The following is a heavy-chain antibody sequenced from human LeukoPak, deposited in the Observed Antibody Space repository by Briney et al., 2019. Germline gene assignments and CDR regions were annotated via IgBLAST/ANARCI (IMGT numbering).Heavy chain of an antibody. V-gene: IGHV4-38-2*02. Sequence: PSETLSLTCTVSGYSISSGYYWGWIRQPPGKGLEWIGSIYHSGSTYYNPSLKSRVTISVDTSKNQFSLKLSSVTAADTAVYYCARYGYYDSSGYYDYYYGMDDWGQGTTVTVSS. D-gene: IGHD3-22*01. CDR1: GYSISSGYY. J-gene: IGHJ6*02. CDR3: ARYGYYDSSGYYDYYYGMDD. CDR2: IYHSGST.